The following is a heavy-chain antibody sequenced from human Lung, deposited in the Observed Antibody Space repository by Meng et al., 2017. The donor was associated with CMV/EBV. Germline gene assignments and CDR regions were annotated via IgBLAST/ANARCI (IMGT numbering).Heavy chain of an antibody. CDR2: IKSTTDGGTT. J-gene: IGHJ4*02. Sequence: CAVSGLTFSHAWMSWVSQAPGKGLEWVGRIKSTTDGGTTDYAAPVKGRFTISRDDSKNTVHLQMNSLKSEDTAVYYCATTQVGAPDYWGQGTLVTVSS. CDR3: ATTQVGAPDY. D-gene: IGHD1-26*01. V-gene: IGHV3-15*01. CDR1: GLTFSHAW.